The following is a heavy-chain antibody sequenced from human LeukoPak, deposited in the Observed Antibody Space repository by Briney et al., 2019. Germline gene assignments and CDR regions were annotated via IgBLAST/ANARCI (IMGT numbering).Heavy chain of an antibody. V-gene: IGHV1-69*05. D-gene: IGHD3-22*01. CDR2: IIPIFGTA. J-gene: IGHJ6*03. Sequence: SVKVSCKSSGGTFSSYAISWVRQAPGQGLEWMGGIIPIFGTANYAQKFQGRVTVTTDESTSTAYMELSSLRSEDTAVYYCARAPYYYDSSGYSQGGYYYYYMDVWGKGTTVTVSS. CDR1: GGTFSSYA. CDR3: ARAPYYYDSSGYSQGGYYYYYMDV.